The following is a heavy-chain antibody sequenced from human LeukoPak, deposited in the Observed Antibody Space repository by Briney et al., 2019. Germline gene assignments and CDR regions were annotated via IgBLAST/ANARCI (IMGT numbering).Heavy chain of an antibody. D-gene: IGHD3-22*01. Sequence: PGGSLRLSCAASGFTLNNAWMSWVRQAPGKGLEWVGRIKSKTDGGAIDYAAPVKGRSTISRDDSKNMVYLLMNSLKTEDTAVYYCTTSYYDSSGLRAWGQGTLVTVSS. CDR2: IKSKTDGGAI. CDR1: GFTLNNAW. J-gene: IGHJ4*02. CDR3: TTSYYDSSGLRA. V-gene: IGHV3-15*01.